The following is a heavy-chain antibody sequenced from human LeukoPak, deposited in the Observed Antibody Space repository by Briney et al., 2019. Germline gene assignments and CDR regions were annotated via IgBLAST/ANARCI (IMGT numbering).Heavy chain of an antibody. CDR3: ARGVNRYYYDSSGYQGN. CDR1: GFTFSNYS. CDR2: ISSRSSYI. J-gene: IGHJ4*02. Sequence: GGSLRLSCAASGFTFSNYSMNWVRQAPGKGLEWVSSISSRSSYIYYADSVKGRFSISRDNAKNTLYLQMNSLRAEDTAVYYCARGVNRYYYDSSGYQGNWGQGTLVTVSS. D-gene: IGHD3-22*01. V-gene: IGHV3-21*01.